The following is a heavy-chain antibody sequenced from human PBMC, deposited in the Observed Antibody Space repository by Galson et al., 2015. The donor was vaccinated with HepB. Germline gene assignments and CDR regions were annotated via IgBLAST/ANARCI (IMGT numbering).Heavy chain of an antibody. J-gene: IGHJ4*02. CDR1: GFTFSTYY. CDR2: ISYDGTNK. V-gene: IGHV3-30*04. D-gene: IGHD3-10*01. CDR3: ARATTMVRELDY. Sequence: LRLSCAASGFTFSTYYMHWVRQAPGKGLEWVAAISYDGTNKYYADSVKGRLTISRDNSKNTLYLQMNSLRVDDTAVYYCARATTMVRELDYWGQGTLVTVSS.